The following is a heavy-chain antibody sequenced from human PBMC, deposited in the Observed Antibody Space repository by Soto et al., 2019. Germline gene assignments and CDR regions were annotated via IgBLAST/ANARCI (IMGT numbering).Heavy chain of an antibody. J-gene: IGHJ4*02. CDR3: AKDSGFLEWLIIDY. CDR2: ISSDDSNK. CDR1: GFTFSGYG. V-gene: IGHV3-30*18. D-gene: IGHD3-3*01. Sequence: SLILSFAASGFTFSGYGMHLVRQAPGKGLEWVAVISSDDSNKYYPDSVKGRFTISRDNSKNTLYLQMNSLRAEDTAVYYCAKDSGFLEWLIIDYWGQGTLVTVYS.